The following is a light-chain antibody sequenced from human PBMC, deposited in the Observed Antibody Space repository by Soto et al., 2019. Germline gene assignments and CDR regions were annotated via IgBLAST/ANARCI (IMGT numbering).Light chain of an antibody. Sequence: QSALTQPRSVSWSPGQSVTIACTVTSSDVGVYNYVSWYQQYPGKAPKIMIYDVSKRPSGVPDRFSGSKSDNTASLTISGLQAEDEADYYCCSYAGSYTFVFGIGTKVTVL. V-gene: IGLV2-11*01. CDR1: SSDVGVYNY. CDR3: CSYAGSYTFV. J-gene: IGLJ1*01. CDR2: DVS.